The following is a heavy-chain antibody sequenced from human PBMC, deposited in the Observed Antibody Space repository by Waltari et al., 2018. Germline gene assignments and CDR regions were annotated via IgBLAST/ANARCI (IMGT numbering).Heavy chain of an antibody. CDR3: ARLPSYGMDV. Sequence: QLQLQESGPGLVKPSETLSLTCTVSGGSISSSSYYWGWIRQPPGKGLEWIGSIYYSGSTFYNPSLKSRVTISVDTSKNQFSLKLSSVTAADTAVYYCARLPSYGMDVWGQGTTVTVSS. J-gene: IGHJ6*02. CDR1: GGSISSSSYY. V-gene: IGHV4-39*01. CDR2: IYYSGST.